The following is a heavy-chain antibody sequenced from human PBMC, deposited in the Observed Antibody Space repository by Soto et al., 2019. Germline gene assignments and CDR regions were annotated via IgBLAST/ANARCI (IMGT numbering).Heavy chain of an antibody. D-gene: IGHD3-10*01. CDR3: VKDVGVWFGELLEAFDI. Sequence: GESLKISCSASGFTFSSYAMHWVRQAPGKGLEYVSAISSNGGSTYYADSVKGRFTISRDNSKNTLYLQMSSLRAEDTAVYYCVKDVGVWFGELLEAFDIWGQGTMVTVSS. V-gene: IGHV3-64D*06. CDR2: ISSNGGST. CDR1: GFTFSSYA. J-gene: IGHJ3*02.